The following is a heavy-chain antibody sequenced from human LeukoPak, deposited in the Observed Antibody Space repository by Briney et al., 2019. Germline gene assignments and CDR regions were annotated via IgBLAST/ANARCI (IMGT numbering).Heavy chain of an antibody. D-gene: IGHD2-15*01. V-gene: IGHV3-23*01. Sequence: GGSLGLSFAGSGFTFSNHPLSWGPQAPGEGVGWVSSISGSGDSTYYVNSVKGRFTISRDNSKNTVYLQMNSLRAEDTAIYYCAEDVVVIVAAKPGIWGQGTLVTVSS. CDR3: AEDVVVIVAAKPGI. CDR2: ISGSGDST. CDR1: GFTFSNHP. J-gene: IGHJ4*02.